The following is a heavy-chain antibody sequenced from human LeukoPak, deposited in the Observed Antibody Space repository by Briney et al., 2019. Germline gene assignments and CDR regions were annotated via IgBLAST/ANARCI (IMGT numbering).Heavy chain of an antibody. D-gene: IGHD5-18*01. Sequence: ASVKVSCKASGYTFTSYGISWVRQAPGQGLEWMGWISAYNGNTNYAQKLQGRVTMTTDTSTSTAYMELRSLRSEDTAVYYCASSAVDTAMVTGFDYWGQGTLVTVSS. CDR3: ASSAVDTAMVTGFDY. V-gene: IGHV1-18*01. CDR2: ISAYNGNT. CDR1: GYTFTSYG. J-gene: IGHJ4*02.